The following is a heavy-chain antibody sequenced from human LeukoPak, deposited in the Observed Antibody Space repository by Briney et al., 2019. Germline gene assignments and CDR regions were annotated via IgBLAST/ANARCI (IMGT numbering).Heavy chain of an antibody. D-gene: IGHD5-12*01. CDR2: ISYDGSNK. V-gene: IGHV3-30*04. J-gene: IGHJ4*02. Sequence: GGSLGLSRAASGFTFSSYAMHWVRQAPGKGLEWVAVISYDGSNKYYADSVKGRFTISRDNSKNTLYLQMNSLRAEDTAVYYCARDGIKRGYSSYEVRGFDYWGQETLVTVSS. CDR1: GFTFSSYA. CDR3: ARDGIKRGYSSYEVRGFDY.